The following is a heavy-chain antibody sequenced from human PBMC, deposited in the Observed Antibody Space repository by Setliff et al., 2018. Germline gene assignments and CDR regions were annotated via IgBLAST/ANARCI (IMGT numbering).Heavy chain of an antibody. Sequence: ASVKVSCKASGYTFRNYALAWVRQAPGQGLEWVGWISVYNGDTNYAQKFQGRVTLTTETSTSTAYMELRSLTSDDSAFYYCARAPSVELVTIRTNSWFTYWGQGTLVTVSS. CDR2: ISVYNGDT. CDR1: GYTFRNYA. J-gene: IGHJ4*02. D-gene: IGHD5-18*01. CDR3: ARAPSVELVTIRTNSWFTY. V-gene: IGHV1-18*01.